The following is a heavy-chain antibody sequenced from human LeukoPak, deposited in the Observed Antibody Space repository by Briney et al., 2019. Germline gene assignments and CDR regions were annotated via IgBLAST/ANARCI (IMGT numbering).Heavy chain of an antibody. Sequence: SETLSLTCTVSGGSISSYYWSWIRQPPGKGLEWIGYIYYSGSTNYNPSLKSRVTISVDTSKNQFSLKLSSVTAADTAVYYCARAPLIAGSFDPWGQGTLVTVSS. J-gene: IGHJ5*02. CDR3: ARAPLIAGSFDP. CDR1: GGSISSYY. V-gene: IGHV4-59*01. CDR2: IYYSGST.